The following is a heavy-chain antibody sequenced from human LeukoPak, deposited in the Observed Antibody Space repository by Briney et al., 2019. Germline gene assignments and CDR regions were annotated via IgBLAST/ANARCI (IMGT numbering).Heavy chain of an antibody. D-gene: IGHD1-1*01. CDR1: GGSISSYY. CDR2: IYYSGTT. CDR3: ARHPYNYLDP. V-gene: IGHV4-59*08. J-gene: IGHJ5*02. Sequence: SETLSLTCTVSGGSISSYYWSWIRQPPGKGLEWIGYIYYSGTTNYNPSLKSRVTISVDTSKNQFSLKLSSVTAADTTVYYCARHPYNYLDPWGQGTLVTVSS.